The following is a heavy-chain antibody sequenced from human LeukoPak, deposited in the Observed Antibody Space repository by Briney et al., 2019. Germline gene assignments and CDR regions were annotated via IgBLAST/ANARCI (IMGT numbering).Heavy chain of an antibody. Sequence: SQTLSLTCATSGDSFSSNSAAWNWIRQSPSRGLERLGRTYYRSKWYNDYVVSVKSRITINPDTTKNQLSLQLNSVIPEDTAVYYCARAPANFYYGMDVWGQGTTVTVSS. CDR3: ARAPANFYYGMDV. J-gene: IGHJ6*02. CDR1: GDSFSSNSAA. V-gene: IGHV6-1*01. CDR2: TYYRSKWYN.